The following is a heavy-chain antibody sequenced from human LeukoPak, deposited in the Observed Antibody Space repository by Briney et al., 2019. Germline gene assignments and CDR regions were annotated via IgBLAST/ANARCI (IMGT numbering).Heavy chain of an antibody. V-gene: IGHV3-30*02. CDR3: AKDGAWLRFDD. D-gene: IGHD5-12*01. Sequence: GGSLRLSCAASGFTFSSYGMHWVRQAPGKGLEWVAFIRYDGSNKYYADSVKGRFTISRDNSKNTLYLQMENLRAEDTAVYYCAKDGAWLRFDDWGQGILVTVSS. CDR2: IRYDGSNK. CDR1: GFTFSSYG. J-gene: IGHJ4*02.